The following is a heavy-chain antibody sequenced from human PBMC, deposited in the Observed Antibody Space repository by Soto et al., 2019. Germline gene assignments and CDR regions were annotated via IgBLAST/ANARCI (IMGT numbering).Heavy chain of an antibody. CDR1: GFTFSTYA. CDR2: SSGSGRNT. V-gene: IGHV3-23*01. J-gene: IGHJ6*01. D-gene: IGHD3-22*01. Sequence: EVQLLESGGGLVQPGGSLRLSCAASGFTFSTYAMSCVRQAPGQGLEWVSSSSGSGRNTYYTDSVKGRFSISRDNSRNTLFLQRIILRAEDTAVYYCAKDDSSSLEIDVWCQGTTVTVAS. CDR3: AKDDSSSLEIDV.